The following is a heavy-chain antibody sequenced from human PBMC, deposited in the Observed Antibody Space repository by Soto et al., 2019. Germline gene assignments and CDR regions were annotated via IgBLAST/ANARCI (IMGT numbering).Heavy chain of an antibody. CDR1: GFTFSAYW. D-gene: IGHD1-1*01. Sequence: PVGSLRLSCAVSGFTFSAYWMHWVRQAPGQGLTWVSRISDDGSTATYADSVKGRFIISRDNAKNSLYLEMNTLRADDSGLYYCARGPRVSSTGTGAHWGRGTLVTVSS. J-gene: IGHJ4*02. CDR3: ARGPRVSSTGTGAH. V-gene: IGHV3-74*01. CDR2: ISDDGSTA.